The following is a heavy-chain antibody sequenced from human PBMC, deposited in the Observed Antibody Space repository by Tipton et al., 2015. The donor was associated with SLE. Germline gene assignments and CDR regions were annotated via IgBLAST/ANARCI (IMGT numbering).Heavy chain of an antibody. Sequence: SLRLSCAAAGFTFSSYSMNWVRQAPGKGLEWVSYISSSGTAEDYADSVKGRFTISRDNAKNSLYLQMNSLRAEDTAVYYCASNYDFGSAIPYWGQGTLVAVSA. J-gene: IGHJ4*02. CDR3: ASNYDFGSAIPY. CDR1: GFTFSSYS. V-gene: IGHV3-48*04. CDR2: ISSSGTAE. D-gene: IGHD3-3*01.